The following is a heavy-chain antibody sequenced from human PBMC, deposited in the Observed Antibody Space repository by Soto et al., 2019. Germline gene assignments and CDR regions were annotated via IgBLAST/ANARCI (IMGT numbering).Heavy chain of an antibody. CDR3: ARRNFGYDY. Sequence: SETLSLTCTVSGGPITSGDYYWSWIRQHPGKGLEWLGHIYHSGNTYYSPSLKSRISMSVDTSTNQFSLNLYSVTAADTAVYYCARRNFGYDYWGKGHQVTVSS. J-gene: IGHJ4*02. V-gene: IGHV4-31*03. CDR2: IYHSGNT. D-gene: IGHD4-4*01. CDR1: GGPITSGDYY.